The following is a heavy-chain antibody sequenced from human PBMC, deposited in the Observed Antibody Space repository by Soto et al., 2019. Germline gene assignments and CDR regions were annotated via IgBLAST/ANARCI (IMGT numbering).Heavy chain of an antibody. D-gene: IGHD5-18*01. J-gene: IGHJ6*03. V-gene: IGHV3-23*01. Sequence: GGSLRLSCAASGFTFSSYAMSRVRQAPGKGLEWVSAISGSGGSTYYADSVKGRFTISRDNSKNTLYLQMNSLRAEDTAVYYCAKDQGYSYGHLYYYYMDVWGKGTTVTVSS. CDR1: GFTFSSYA. CDR2: ISGSGGST. CDR3: AKDQGYSYGHLYYYYMDV.